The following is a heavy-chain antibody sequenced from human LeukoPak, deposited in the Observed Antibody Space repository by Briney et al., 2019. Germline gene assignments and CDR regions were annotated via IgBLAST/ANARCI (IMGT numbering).Heavy chain of an antibody. CDR1: GFTFSSYA. CDR2: ISGSGGST. V-gene: IGHV3-23*01. Sequence: GGSLRLSCAASGFTFSSYAMSWVRQAPGKGLEWVSAISGSGGSTYYADSVKGRFTISRDNSKNTLYLQMNSLRAEDTAVYYCAKDRLSSSWYGGPLGYGGQETLVTVSS. J-gene: IGHJ4*02. CDR3: AKDRLSSSWYGGPLGY. D-gene: IGHD6-13*01.